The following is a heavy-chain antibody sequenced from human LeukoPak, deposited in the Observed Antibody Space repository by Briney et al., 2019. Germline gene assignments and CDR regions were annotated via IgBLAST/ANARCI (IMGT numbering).Heavy chain of an antibody. CDR3: ARVDTGSWELHPY. CDR2: INPDRGGT. CDR1: GYTFTGYY. J-gene: IGHJ4*02. D-gene: IGHD1-26*01. Sequence: VASLKVSCKASGYTFTGYYIHWVRQAPGQGLEWMGWINPDRGGTKYAQTFQGRVTMTRDTSISTAYMELSRLTSDDTAVYYCARVDTGSWELHPYWGQGTLVTVSS. V-gene: IGHV1-2*02.